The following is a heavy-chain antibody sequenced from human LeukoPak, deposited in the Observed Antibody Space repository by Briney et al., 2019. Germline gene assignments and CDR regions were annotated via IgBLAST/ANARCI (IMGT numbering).Heavy chain of an antibody. CDR3: ARNLAYCTITSCYTPHFDY. CDR2: IYPGDSDT. V-gene: IGHV5-51*01. D-gene: IGHD2-2*02. CDR1: GYRFTSYW. J-gene: IGHJ4*02. Sequence: GESLKISCKGSGYRFTSYWVGWVRQMPGKGLELMGIIYPGDSDTRYSPSFQGQVTISADKSISTAYLQWSSLKASDTAMYYCARNLAYCTITSCYTPHFDYWGQATLVTVSS.